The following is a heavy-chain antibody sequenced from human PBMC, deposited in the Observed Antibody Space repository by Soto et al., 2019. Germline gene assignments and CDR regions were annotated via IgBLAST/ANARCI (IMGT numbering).Heavy chain of an antibody. CDR3: ARLRDYYDSSGYHLWSNWFDP. Sequence: PGESLKISCKGSGYSFTSYWISWVRQMPGKGLEWMGRIDPSDSYTNYSPSFQGHVTISADKSISTAYLQWSSLKASDTAMYYCARLRDYYDSSGYHLWSNWFDPWGQGTLVTVSS. CDR1: GYSFTSYW. V-gene: IGHV5-10-1*01. J-gene: IGHJ5*02. CDR2: IDPSDSYT. D-gene: IGHD3-22*01.